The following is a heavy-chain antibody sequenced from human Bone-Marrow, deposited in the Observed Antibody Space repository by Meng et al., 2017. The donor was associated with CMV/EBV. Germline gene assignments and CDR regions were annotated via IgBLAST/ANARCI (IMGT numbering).Heavy chain of an antibody. Sequence: GGSLRLSCAASGFTFSSYAMHWVRQAPGKGLEWVAVISYDGSNKYYADSVKGRFTISRDNSKNTLYLQMNSLRAEDTAVYYCARVPGLAAAGYYNYYYGMDVWGQGTTVTGSS. J-gene: IGHJ6*02. V-gene: IGHV3-30-3*01. D-gene: IGHD6-13*01. CDR3: ARVPGLAAAGYYNYYYGMDV. CDR2: ISYDGSNK. CDR1: GFTFSSYA.